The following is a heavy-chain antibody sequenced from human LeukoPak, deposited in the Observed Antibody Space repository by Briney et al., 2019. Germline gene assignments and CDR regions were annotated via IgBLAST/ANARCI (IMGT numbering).Heavy chain of an antibody. Sequence: GGSLRLSCETSGITFSDYWMHWVRQAPGKGLEWVSRINTDGTFTRYPDSVQGRFTISRDTAKNTLLLQMNSLRAEDTAVYYCAREAKVGGALQYWGQGTLVTVSS. J-gene: IGHJ4*02. CDR1: GITFSDYW. D-gene: IGHD1-26*01. CDR2: INTDGTFT. CDR3: AREAKVGGALQY. V-gene: IGHV3-74*01.